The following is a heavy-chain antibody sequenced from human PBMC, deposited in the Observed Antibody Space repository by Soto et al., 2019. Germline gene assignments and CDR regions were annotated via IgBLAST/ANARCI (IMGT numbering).Heavy chain of an antibody. D-gene: IGHD4-17*01. CDR3: ARDRTGLRGDPFDY. Sequence: QVQLQESGPGLVKPSETLSLTCTVSGGSVSSGSYDWSWIRQPPGKGLEWVGYISYSGSTNYNPYLKSRVTIAGDTSKNQFALKLNSVTAADTAVYYCARDRTGLRGDPFDYWGQGTLVTVS. CDR1: GGSVSSGSYD. V-gene: IGHV4-61*01. J-gene: IGHJ4*02. CDR2: ISYSGST.